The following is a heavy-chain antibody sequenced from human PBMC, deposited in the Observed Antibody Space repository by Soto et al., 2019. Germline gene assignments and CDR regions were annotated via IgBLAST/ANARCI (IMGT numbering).Heavy chain of an antibody. J-gene: IGHJ4*02. CDR2: ISGSGGST. CDR1: GFTFSSYS. V-gene: IGHV3-23*01. Sequence: GGSLRLSCAASGFTFSSYSMSWVRQAPGKGLEWVSAISGSGGSTYYADSVKGRFTISRDNSKNTLYLQMNSLRAEDTAAYYCAKDLFPGIAAAGYYFDYWGQGTLVTVSS. D-gene: IGHD6-13*01. CDR3: AKDLFPGIAAAGYYFDY.